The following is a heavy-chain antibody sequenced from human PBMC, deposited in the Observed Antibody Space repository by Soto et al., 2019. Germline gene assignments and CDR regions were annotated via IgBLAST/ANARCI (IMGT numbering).Heavy chain of an antibody. CDR2: ISSSTSHT. CDR1: GFTFSDYY. J-gene: IGHJ4*02. D-gene: IGHD6-13*01. CDR3: SRGRGAAADYFDF. V-gene: IGHV3-11*05. Sequence: QVQLVESGGGLVKPGGSLRLSCAVSGFTFSDYYMTWIRQAPGKGLEWVSYISSSTSHTNYADSVKGRFTISRDNAKNSLLLQMNSLSAEDTAVYYCSRGRGAAADYFDFWGQGTLVTVCS.